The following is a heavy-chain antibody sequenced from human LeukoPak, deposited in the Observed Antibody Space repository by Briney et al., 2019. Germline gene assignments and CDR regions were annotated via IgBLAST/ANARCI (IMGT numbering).Heavy chain of an antibody. CDR1: GGSTTTSY. J-gene: IGHJ3*02. D-gene: IGHD2-21*02. Sequence: PSETLSLTCTVSGGSTTTSYWSWIRQPAGKGLEFIWRVHSGGYADYNPSLNGRVTISVDTSKSQFSLKLSSVTAADTALYYCVRDLGCSGGDCRLGAFDIWAQGTMVTV. CDR3: VRDLGCSGGDCRLGAFDI. CDR2: VHSGGYA. V-gene: IGHV4-4*07.